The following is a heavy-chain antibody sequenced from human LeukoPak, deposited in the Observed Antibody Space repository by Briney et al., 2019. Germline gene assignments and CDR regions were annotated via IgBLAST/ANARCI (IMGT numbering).Heavy chain of an antibody. CDR2: ISGSGGST. J-gene: IGHJ4*02. CDR3: ARDLYQWYFDY. D-gene: IGHD6-19*01. CDR1: GFTFSSYA. V-gene: IGHV3-23*01. Sequence: GGSLRLSCAASGFTFSSYAMSWVRQAPGKGLEWVSAISGSGGSTYYADSVKGRFTISRDNSKNTLYLQMNSLRADDTAVYYCARDLYQWYFDYWGQGTLVTVSS.